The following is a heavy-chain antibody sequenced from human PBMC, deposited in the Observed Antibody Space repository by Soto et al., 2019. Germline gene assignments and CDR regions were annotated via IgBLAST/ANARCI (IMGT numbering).Heavy chain of an antibody. CDR3: ARGHYVSVRPYYYYGMDV. CDR2: IGTAGDP. V-gene: IGHV3-13*05. D-gene: IGHD3-10*01. J-gene: IGHJ6*02. Sequence: GGSLRLSCAASGFTFSSYDMHWVRQATGKGLEWVSAIGTAGDPYYPGSVKGRFTISRENAKNSLYLQMNSLRAGDTAVYYCARGHYVSVRPYYYYGMDVWCPGTTLTGSS. CDR1: GFTFSSYD.